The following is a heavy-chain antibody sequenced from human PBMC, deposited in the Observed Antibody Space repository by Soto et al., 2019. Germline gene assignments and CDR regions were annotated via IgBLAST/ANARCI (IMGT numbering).Heavy chain of an antibody. CDR2: SNPSGTRT. V-gene: IGHV1-46*01. CDR3: ARSACSGGTCYQGHFDY. Sequence: QVQLVQSGAEVQKPGASVKVSCKASGYTFTSYYMHWGRQAPGQGLEWMGISNPSGTRTTYAQKFQGRVTMTRDTSTSTVYMELTSLRSDDTAVYYCARSACSGGTCYQGHFDYWGQGTLVTVSS. CDR1: GYTFTSYY. J-gene: IGHJ4*02. D-gene: IGHD2-15*01.